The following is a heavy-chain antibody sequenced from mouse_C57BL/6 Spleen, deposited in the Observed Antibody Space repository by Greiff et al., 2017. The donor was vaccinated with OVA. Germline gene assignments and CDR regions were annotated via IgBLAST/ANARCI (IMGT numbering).Heavy chain of an antibody. Sequence: EVQVVESGGGLVKPGGSLKLSCAASGFTFSSYAMSWVRQTPEKRLEWVATISDGGSYTYYPDNVKGRFTISRDNAKNNPYLQMSHLKSEDTAMYYCARDREVTTYLDYWGQGTTLTVSS. D-gene: IGHD2-5*01. CDR1: GFTFSSYA. J-gene: IGHJ2*01. CDR2: ISDGGSYT. V-gene: IGHV5-4*01. CDR3: ARDREVTTYLDY.